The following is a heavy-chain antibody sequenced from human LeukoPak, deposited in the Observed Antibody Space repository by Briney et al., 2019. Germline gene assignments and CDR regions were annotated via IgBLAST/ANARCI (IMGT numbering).Heavy chain of an antibody. CDR2: IWYDGSNK. J-gene: IGHJ3*02. CDR1: GFTFSSYG. V-gene: IGHV3-33*01. Sequence: PGGSLRLSCAASGFTFSSYGMHWVRQAPGKGLEWVAVIWYDGSNKYYADSVKGRFTISRDNAKNSLYLQMNSLRAEDTALYYCARDTVVRAFDIWGQGTMVTVSS. D-gene: IGHD4-23*01. CDR3: ARDTVVRAFDI.